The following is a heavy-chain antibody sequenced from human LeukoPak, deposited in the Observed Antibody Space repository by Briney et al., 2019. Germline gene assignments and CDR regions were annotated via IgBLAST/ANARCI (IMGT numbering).Heavy chain of an antibody. CDR1: GYSFTSYW. CDR2: IYPGDSDT. D-gene: IGHD2-2*01. V-gene: IGHV5-51*01. CDR3: ARPYCSSTSCNDAFDI. Sequence: GESLKISCKGSGYSFTSYWIGWVRQMPGKGLEWMGIIYPGDSDTRYSPSFQSQVTISADKSISTAYLQWSSLKASDTAMYYCARPYCSSTSCNDAFDIWGQGTMVTVSS. J-gene: IGHJ3*02.